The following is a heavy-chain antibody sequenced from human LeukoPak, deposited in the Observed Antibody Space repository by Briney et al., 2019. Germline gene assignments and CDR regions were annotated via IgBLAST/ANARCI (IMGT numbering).Heavy chain of an antibody. D-gene: IGHD5-18*01. CDR1: GCTVSSNY. CDR2: IYSGGST. V-gene: IGHV3-66*01. Sequence: PGGSLRLSCAASGCTVSSNYMSWVRQAAGKGLEWVSVIYSGGSTYYADSVKGRFTISRDNSKTTLYLQMNSLRADDTAVYYCARDADYSDGPGSDYYYMDVWGKGTTVTVSS. J-gene: IGHJ6*03. CDR3: ARDADYSDGPGSDYYYMDV.